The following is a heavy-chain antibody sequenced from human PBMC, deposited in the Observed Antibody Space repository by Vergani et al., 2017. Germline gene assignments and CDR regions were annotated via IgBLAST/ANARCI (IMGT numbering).Heavy chain of an antibody. CDR1: GGSISSGSYY. J-gene: IGHJ6*02. Sequence: QVQLQESGPGLVKPSQTLSLTCTVSGGSISSGSYYWSWIRQPAGKGLESIGRFYTSGSTNYNPSLKSRVTISVDTSKNQFSLKLSSVTAADTAVYYCARGELWFGEAYYYYGMDVWGQGTTVTVSS. CDR3: ARGELWFGEAYYYYGMDV. D-gene: IGHD3-10*01. CDR2: FYTSGST. V-gene: IGHV4-61*02.